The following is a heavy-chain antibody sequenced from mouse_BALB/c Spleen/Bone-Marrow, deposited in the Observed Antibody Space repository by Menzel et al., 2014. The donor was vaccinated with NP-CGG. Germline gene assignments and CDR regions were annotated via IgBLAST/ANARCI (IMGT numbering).Heavy chain of an antibody. D-gene: IGHD1-1*01. J-gene: IGHJ3*01. CDR1: EFSLTSYG. V-gene: IGHV2-9*02. CDR3: ARGGSSRAWFAY. Sequence: VHLVESGPGLVAPSQSLSITCTVSEFSLTSYGVHWVRQPPGKGLEWLGVIWAGGSTNYNSALMSGLSISKDNSKSQVFLKMNSLQTDDTAMYYCARGGSSRAWFAYWGQGTLVTVSA. CDR2: IWAGGST.